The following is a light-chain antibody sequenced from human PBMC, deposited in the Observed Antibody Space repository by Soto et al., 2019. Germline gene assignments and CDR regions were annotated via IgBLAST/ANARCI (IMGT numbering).Light chain of an antibody. V-gene: IGKV3D-15*01. CDR3: LQDYDYPRT. CDR2: DIF. CDR1: QSVGSD. J-gene: IGKJ1*01. Sequence: EIVMTQSPSTLSGSPGERSTLSFRASQSVGSDLAWYQQKPGQAPRLVIYDIFTRATGVPTRISGSGSGTDFTLTISSLQPEDFATYYCLQDYDYPRTFGQGTKVDIK.